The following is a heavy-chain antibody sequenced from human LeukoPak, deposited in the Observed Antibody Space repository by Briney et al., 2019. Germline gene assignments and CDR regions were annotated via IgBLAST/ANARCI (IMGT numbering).Heavy chain of an antibody. CDR1: GYSISSGYY. Sequence: SETLSLTCAVSGYSISSGYYWGWIRQPPGKGLEWIGSIYHSGSTYYNPSLKSRVTISVDTSKNQFSLKLSSVTAADTAVYYCASIRLGYCSSTSCSRWGYYLDYWGQGTLVTVSS. CDR3: ASIRLGYCSSTSCSRWGYYLDY. D-gene: IGHD2-2*01. J-gene: IGHJ4*02. V-gene: IGHV4-38-2*01. CDR2: IYHSGST.